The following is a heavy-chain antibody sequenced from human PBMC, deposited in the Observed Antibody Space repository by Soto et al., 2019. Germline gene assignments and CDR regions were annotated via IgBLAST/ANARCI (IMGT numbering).Heavy chain of an antibody. Sequence: SETLSLTCTVSGGSVSSGSYYWSWIRQPPGKGLEWIGYIYYSGSTNYNPSLKSRVTISVDTSKNQFSLKLSSVTAADTAVYYCARGHSGSYLYGMDVWGQGTTVTVSS. J-gene: IGHJ6*02. D-gene: IGHD1-26*01. CDR2: IYYSGST. CDR3: ARGHSGSYLYGMDV. V-gene: IGHV4-61*01. CDR1: GGSVSSGSYY.